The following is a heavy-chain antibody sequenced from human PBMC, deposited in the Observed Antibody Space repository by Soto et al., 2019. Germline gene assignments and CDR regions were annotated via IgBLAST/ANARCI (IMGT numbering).Heavy chain of an antibody. CDR1: GGSISSNY. D-gene: IGHD3-10*01. CDR2: IYYSGST. V-gene: IGHV4-59*01. Sequence: QVQLQESGPGLVKPSETLSLMCTVSGGSISSNYWSWIRQPPGKGLEYIGYIYYSGSTNYNPSLKSRLTISVDTSKHQFSLELSSVTAADTAVYYCARGGGSPDYWGQGTLVTVSS. CDR3: ARGGGSPDY. J-gene: IGHJ4*02.